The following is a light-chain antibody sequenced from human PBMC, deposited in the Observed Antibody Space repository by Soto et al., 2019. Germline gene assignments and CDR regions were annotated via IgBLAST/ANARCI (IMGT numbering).Light chain of an antibody. CDR1: SSDVGGYNR. CDR3: TSYATGSAYV. CDR2: DVS. V-gene: IGLV2-18*02. Sequence: QXVLTQPPSVSGSPGQSVTISCTGTSSDVGGYNRVSWYQQPPGKAPKLLIYDVSNRPSGGSTRFSGSKSGNTASLTISGLQAEDEADYYCTSYATGSAYVFGPGTKVTVL. J-gene: IGLJ1*01.